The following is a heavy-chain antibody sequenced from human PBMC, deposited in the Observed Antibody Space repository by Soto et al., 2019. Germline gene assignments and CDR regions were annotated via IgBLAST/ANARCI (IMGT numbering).Heavy chain of an antibody. J-gene: IGHJ4*02. CDR2: SRPDTDDR. Sequence: PGGSLRLSCTVSGFNFSRYWMNWVRQAPGKGLEWVANSRPDTDDRFHADSVRGRFSISRDNAKKSLFLQMNSLRVEDTAVYYCSRPSVPGGSYSCYYWGQGSLVTVAS. CDR3: SRPSVPGGSYSCYY. D-gene: IGHD2-15*01. V-gene: IGHV3-7*04. CDR1: GFNFSRYW.